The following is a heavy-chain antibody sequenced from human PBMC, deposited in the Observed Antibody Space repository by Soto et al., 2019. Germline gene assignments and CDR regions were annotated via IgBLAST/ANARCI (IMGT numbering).Heavy chain of an antibody. CDR2: IYYSGST. CDR1: GGSISSYY. V-gene: IGHV4-59*08. Sequence: SETLSLTCTVSGGSISSYYWSWIRQPPGKGLEWIGYIYYSGSTNYNPSLKSRVTISVDTSKNQFSLKRSSVTAADTAVYYCARRAMNWGSGYYFDYWGQGTLVTVSS. CDR3: ARRAMNWGSGYYFDY. D-gene: IGHD7-27*01. J-gene: IGHJ4*02.